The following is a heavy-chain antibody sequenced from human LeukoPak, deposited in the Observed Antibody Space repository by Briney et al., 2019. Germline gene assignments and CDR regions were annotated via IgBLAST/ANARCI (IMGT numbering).Heavy chain of an antibody. V-gene: IGHV4-59*08. CDR2: IYYSGNT. D-gene: IGHD3-16*01. CDR3: ARQRRFGEPWYFDY. J-gene: IGHJ4*02. Sequence: SETLSLTCTVSGGSISSYYWSWIRQPPGKGLEWIGSIYYSGNTYYNPSLKSRVTISVDTSKNQFSLKLSSVTAADTDVYYCARQRRFGEPWYFDYWGQGALVTVSS. CDR1: GGSISSYY.